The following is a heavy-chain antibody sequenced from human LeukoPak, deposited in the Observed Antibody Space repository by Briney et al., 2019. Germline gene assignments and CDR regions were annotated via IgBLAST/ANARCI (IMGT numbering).Heavy chain of an antibody. Sequence: PGGSLRLSCAASGFTFSNAWMSWVRQAPGKGLEWVASVKQDVGEKYYVDSVKGRFTISRDNAKNSLSLHMNSLRVEDTAVYYCAGGPTYGSRSDYFDYWGQGTLVTVSS. CDR2: VKQDVGEK. D-gene: IGHD3-10*01. V-gene: IGHV3-7*01. CDR3: AGGPTYGSRSDYFDY. CDR1: GFTFSNAW. J-gene: IGHJ4*02.